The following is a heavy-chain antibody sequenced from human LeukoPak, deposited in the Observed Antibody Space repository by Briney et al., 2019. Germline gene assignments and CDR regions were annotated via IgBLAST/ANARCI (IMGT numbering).Heavy chain of an antibody. CDR2: IYYSGST. D-gene: IGHD4/OR15-4a*01. J-gene: IGHJ4*02. V-gene: IGHV4-59*08. Sequence: PSETLSLTCTDSKGYISSYYWSWIRQPPGKGLEWIGYIYYSGSTNYDPSLKSRLTISVDASKNQFSLKLSSVTATDTAVYYCASLTMVTQGYFDSWGQGTLVTVSS. CDR1: KGYISSYY. CDR3: ASLTMVTQGYFDS.